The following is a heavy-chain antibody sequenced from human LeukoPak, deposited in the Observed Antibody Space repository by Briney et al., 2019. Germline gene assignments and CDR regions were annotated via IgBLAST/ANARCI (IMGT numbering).Heavy chain of an antibody. CDR3: ARAPYSSSWYYYYGMDV. J-gene: IGHJ6*02. Sequence: SETLSLTCTVSGGSISSYYWSWIQQPAGKGLKWIGRIYTSGSTNYNPSLKSRVTMSVDTSKNQFSLKLSSVTAADTAVYYCARAPYSSSWYYYYGMDVWGQGTTVTVSS. V-gene: IGHV4-4*07. D-gene: IGHD6-13*01. CDR1: GGSISSYY. CDR2: IYTSGST.